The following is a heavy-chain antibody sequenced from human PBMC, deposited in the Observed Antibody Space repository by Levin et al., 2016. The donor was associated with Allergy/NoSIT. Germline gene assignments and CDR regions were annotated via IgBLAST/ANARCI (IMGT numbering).Heavy chain of an antibody. V-gene: IGHV3-48*03. J-gene: IGHJ3*02. CDR2: ISSSGSSI. CDR3: AREGSLMTTVTTDAFDI. D-gene: IGHD4-17*01. Sequence: WIRQPPGKGLEWVSYISSSGSSIYYADSVKGRFTISRDNAKNSLYLQMNSLRAEDTALYYCAREGSLMTTVTTDAFDIWGQGTMVTVSS.